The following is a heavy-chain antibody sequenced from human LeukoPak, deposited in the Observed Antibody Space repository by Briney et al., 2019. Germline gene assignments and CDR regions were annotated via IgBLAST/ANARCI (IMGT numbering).Heavy chain of an antibody. CDR1: GGSFSGYY. CDR2: INHSGST. Sequence: SETLSLTCAVYGGSFSGYYWSWIRQPPGNGLEWIGEINHSGSTNYNPSLKSRVTISVDTSKNQFFLKLSSVTAADTAVYYCARARPSMVRGVNRNWFDPWGQGTLVTVSS. CDR3: ARARPSMVRGVNRNWFDP. V-gene: IGHV4-34*01. J-gene: IGHJ5*02. D-gene: IGHD3-10*01.